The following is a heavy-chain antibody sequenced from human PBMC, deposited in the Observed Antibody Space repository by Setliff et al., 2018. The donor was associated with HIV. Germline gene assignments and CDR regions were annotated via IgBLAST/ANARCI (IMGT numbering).Heavy chain of an antibody. CDR1: GFTISNVW. CDR2: IKIKTDGGTI. J-gene: IGHJ5*02. D-gene: IGHD1-26*01. V-gene: IGHV3-15*01. CDR3: TTRLSGSYIPNWFDP. Sequence: GGSLRLSCAASGFTISNVWMTWVRQAPGKGLEWVGRIKIKTDGGTIEYAAPVKGRFTISRDDSKDTLYLQMNSLKIEDTAVYYCTTRLSGSYIPNWFDPWGQGTLVTVS.